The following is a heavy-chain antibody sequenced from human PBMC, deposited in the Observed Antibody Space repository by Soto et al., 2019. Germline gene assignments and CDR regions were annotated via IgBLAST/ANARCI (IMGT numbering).Heavy chain of an antibody. Sequence: QVQLQQWGAGLLKPSETLSLTCAVYGGSFSGYYWSWIRQPPGKGLEWIGEINHSGSTNYNPSLKRRVTISVDTSKTQFSLKLSSVTAADTVVYYCARGPRYCSGGSCYLYYYYGMDVWGQGTTVTVSS. V-gene: IGHV4-34*01. CDR3: ARGPRYCSGGSCYLYYYYGMDV. CDR1: GGSFSGYY. CDR2: INHSGST. J-gene: IGHJ6*02. D-gene: IGHD2-15*01.